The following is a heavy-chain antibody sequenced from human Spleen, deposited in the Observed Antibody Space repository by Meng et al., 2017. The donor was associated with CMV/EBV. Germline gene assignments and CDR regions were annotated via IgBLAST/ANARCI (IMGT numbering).Heavy chain of an antibody. CDR3: AKDSTLDY. Sequence: EVQLVESGGVVVQPGGSLRLSCAASEFTLNDYTMQWVRQAPGKGLEWVSVITWDGGSTHYADSVKGRFTISRDNSKNSLYLQMNSLRIEDTALYYCAKDSTLDYWGQGTLVTVSS. CDR2: ITWDGGST. V-gene: IGHV3-43*01. J-gene: IGHJ4*02. CDR1: EFTLNDYT.